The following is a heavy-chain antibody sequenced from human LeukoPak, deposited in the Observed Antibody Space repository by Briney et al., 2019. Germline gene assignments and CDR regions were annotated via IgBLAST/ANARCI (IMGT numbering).Heavy chain of an antibody. Sequence: ASVKVSCKASGYTFTSYAMHWVRQDPGQRLEWMGWINAGNGNTKYSQKFQGRVTITRDTSASTAYMELSSLRSEDTAVYYCARDSSSSSFLFDYWGQGTLVTVSS. CDR3: ARDSSSSSFLFDY. J-gene: IGHJ4*02. V-gene: IGHV1-3*01. D-gene: IGHD6-6*01. CDR2: INAGNGNT. CDR1: GYTFTSYA.